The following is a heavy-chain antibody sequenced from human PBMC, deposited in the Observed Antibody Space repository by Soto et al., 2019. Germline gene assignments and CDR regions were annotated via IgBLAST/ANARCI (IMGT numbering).Heavy chain of an antibody. CDR3: ARGIYGILTGSDGDDAFDL. D-gene: IGHD3-9*01. Sequence: QVQLVQSGAEVKKPGSSVKVSCKASGGTFSSYTISWVRQAPGQGHEWMGRIIPILGIANYAKKFQGRVTITADKSTSTAYMELSSLRSEDTAVYYCARGIYGILTGSDGDDAFDLWGQGTMVTVSS. CDR1: GGTFSSYT. CDR2: IIPILGIA. J-gene: IGHJ3*01. V-gene: IGHV1-69*02.